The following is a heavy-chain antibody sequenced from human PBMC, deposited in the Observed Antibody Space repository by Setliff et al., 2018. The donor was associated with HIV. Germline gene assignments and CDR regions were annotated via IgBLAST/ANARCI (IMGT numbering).Heavy chain of an antibody. J-gene: IGHJ5*02. Sequence: SETLSLTCTVSGGSISSYYWSWIRQPAGKGLEWIGRIYTSGSTNYSPSLKSRVSMSIDKSKSQFSLKLTSMTAADTAVYYCARGAGCLGNDCDAYFGPWGQGILVTVSS. V-gene: IGHV4-4*07. CDR3: ARGAGCLGNDCDAYFGP. D-gene: IGHD2-21*01. CDR1: GGSISSYY. CDR2: IYTSGST.